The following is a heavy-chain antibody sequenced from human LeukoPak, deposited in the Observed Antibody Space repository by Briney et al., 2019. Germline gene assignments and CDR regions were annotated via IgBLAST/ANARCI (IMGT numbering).Heavy chain of an antibody. CDR2: ISAYNCNR. CDR3: ARESRPVYDILRRNGAFDI. D-gene: IGHD3-9*01. Sequence: ASVKVSCKASGYTFTGYYMHWVRQAPGQGLEWMGWISAYNCNRNYEQKFQGRVTMTWDMSTSTAYMELSSLRSEDTAVYYCARESRPVYDILRRNGAFDIWGQGTMVTVSS. CDR1: GYTFTGYY. J-gene: IGHJ3*02. V-gene: IGHV1-2*02.